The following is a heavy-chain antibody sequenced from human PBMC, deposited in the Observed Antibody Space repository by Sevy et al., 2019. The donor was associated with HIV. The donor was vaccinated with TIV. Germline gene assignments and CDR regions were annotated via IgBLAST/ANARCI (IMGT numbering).Heavy chain of an antibody. V-gene: IGHV3-21*01. CDR2: ISSSSSYI. J-gene: IGHJ4*02. D-gene: IGHD5-18*01. Sequence: LSLTCAASGFTFSSYSMNWVRQAPGKGLEWVSSISSSSSYIYYADSVKGRFTISRDNAKNSLYLQMNSLRAEDTAVYYCARVRAYSYGGYDYWGQGTLVTVSS. CDR3: ARVRAYSYGGYDY. CDR1: GFTFSSYS.